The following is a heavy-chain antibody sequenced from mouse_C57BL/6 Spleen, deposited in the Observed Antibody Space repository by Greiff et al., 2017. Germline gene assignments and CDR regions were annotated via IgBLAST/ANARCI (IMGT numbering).Heavy chain of an antibody. V-gene: IGHV1-80*01. CDR2: IYRGDGDT. CDR3: ARFVPNYYGSSYEYFDV. D-gene: IGHD1-1*01. J-gene: IGHJ1*03. CDR1: GYAFSSYW. Sequence: VQLQQSGAELVTPGASVKISCKASGYAFSSYWMNWVKQRPGKGLEWIGQIYRGDGDTNYNGKMTGKATLTADKSSSTAYMQLSSLTSEDSAVYFCARFVPNYYGSSYEYFDVWGTGTTVTVSS.